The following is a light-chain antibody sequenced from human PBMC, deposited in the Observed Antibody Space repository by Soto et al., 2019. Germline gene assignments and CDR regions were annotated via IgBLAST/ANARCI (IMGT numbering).Light chain of an antibody. CDR3: QQSYSTPPVT. Sequence: DIQMTQSPSSLSASVGDRVTLTCRASQSINSNLNWYQQKPGKAPKLLIYDASTLQSGVPSRFSGRGSGTDFTLTISSLQAEDFATYYCQQSYSTPPVTFGGGTKVDIK. CDR1: QSINSN. CDR2: DAS. J-gene: IGKJ4*01. V-gene: IGKV1-39*01.